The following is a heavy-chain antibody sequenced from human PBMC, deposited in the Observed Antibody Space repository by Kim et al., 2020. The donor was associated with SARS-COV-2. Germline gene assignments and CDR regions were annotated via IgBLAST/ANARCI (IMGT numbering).Heavy chain of an antibody. J-gene: IGHJ4*02. CDR3: ARGYDFWSGPPAPFY. Sequence: NPSLKSRLPISVDTSKNLFSLRLSSVTAADTAVYYCARGYDFWSGPPAPFYWGQGTLVTVSS. V-gene: IGHV4-34*01. D-gene: IGHD3-3*01.